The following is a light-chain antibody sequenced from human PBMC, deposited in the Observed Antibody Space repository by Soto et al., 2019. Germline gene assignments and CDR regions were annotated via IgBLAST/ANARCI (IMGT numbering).Light chain of an antibody. CDR1: QSVSSSY. Sequence: IVLTQSPGTLSLSPWERATLSCRASQSVSSSYLAWYQQKPGQAPRLLIYGASSRATGIPDRFSGSGSGTDFTLTISRLEPEDFAVYYCQQYGSSPPKTFGQGTKWIS. CDR2: GAS. CDR3: QQYGSSPPKT. J-gene: IGKJ1*01. V-gene: IGKV3-20*01.